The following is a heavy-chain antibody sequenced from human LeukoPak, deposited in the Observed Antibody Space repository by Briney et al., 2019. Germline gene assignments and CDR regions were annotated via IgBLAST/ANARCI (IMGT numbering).Heavy chain of an antibody. CDR2: INPNSGGT. CDR1: GYTFTGYY. D-gene: IGHD3-10*01. CDR3: ARAAMGGSGSYRVPY. Sequence: GASVKVSCKASGYTFTGYYMHWVRQAPGQGLEWMGWINPNSGGTNYAQKFQGRVTMTRDTSISTAYMELSRLRSDDTAVYYCARAAMGGSGSYRVPYWGQGTLFTVSS. V-gene: IGHV1-2*02. J-gene: IGHJ4*02.